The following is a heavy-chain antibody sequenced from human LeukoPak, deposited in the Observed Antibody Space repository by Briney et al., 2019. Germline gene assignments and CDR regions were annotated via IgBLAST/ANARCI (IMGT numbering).Heavy chain of an antibody. Sequence: PLETPSLTCIVSGDSTRGYNWNCIRHTPREAVGRIGHNHNKGDIANNFSLKSRVTISLDTSKNQFSLKLSSVTAADTGVYYCGRWGYFDSGNYFVVYYWGPGTVVTVSS. CDR3: GRWGYFDSGNYFVVYY. J-gene: IGHJ4*02. V-gene: IGHV4-59*01. CDR1: GDSTRGYN. CDR2: NHNKGDI. D-gene: IGHD3-22*01.